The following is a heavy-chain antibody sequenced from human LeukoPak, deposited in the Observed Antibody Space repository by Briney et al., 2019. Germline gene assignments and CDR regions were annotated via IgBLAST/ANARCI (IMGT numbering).Heavy chain of an antibody. D-gene: IGHD2-2*01. J-gene: IGHJ3*02. CDR3: ARRFKYQRAFDI. CDR2: IGTSGSTI. V-gene: IGHV3-48*04. CDR1: GFTFSAYS. Sequence: GGSLRLSCAASGFTFSAYSMNWVRQAPGKGLQWLSYIGTSGSTIYYADSVKGRFTISRDNAKNSLYLQMNSLRVEDTAVYYCARRFKYQRAFDIWGQGTMVTVSS.